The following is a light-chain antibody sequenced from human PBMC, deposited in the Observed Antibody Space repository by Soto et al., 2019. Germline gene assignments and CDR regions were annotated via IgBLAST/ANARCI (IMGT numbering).Light chain of an antibody. J-gene: IGKJ1*01. CDR1: QSVSSN. CDR2: AVS. Sequence: EIMMTQSPGTLSASPGERATLSCRASQSVSSNLAWYQQKPGQAPRLLIYAVSTRATGIPARFSGSGSWTEFTLNISSLQSEDFAVYYCQQYNKWPLTFGLGTKGESK. CDR3: QQYNKWPLT. V-gene: IGKV3-15*01.